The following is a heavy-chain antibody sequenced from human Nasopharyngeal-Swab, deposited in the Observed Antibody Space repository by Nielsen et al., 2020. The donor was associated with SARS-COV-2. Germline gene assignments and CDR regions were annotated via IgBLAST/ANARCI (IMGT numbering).Heavy chain of an antibody. J-gene: IGHJ6*03. V-gene: IGHV1-3*01. CDR3: ARSPYVMSFGGVERGQDYYYYMDV. Sequence: WVRQAPGQRLEWMGWINAGNGNTKYSPKFQGRVTITRDTSASTAYMELSSLRSEDTAVYYCARSPYVMSFGGVERGQDYYYYMDVWGKGTTVTVSS. CDR2: INAGNGNT. D-gene: IGHD3/OR15-3a*01.